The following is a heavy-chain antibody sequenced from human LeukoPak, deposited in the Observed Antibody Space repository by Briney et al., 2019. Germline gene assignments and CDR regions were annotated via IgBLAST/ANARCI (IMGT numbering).Heavy chain of an antibody. J-gene: IGHJ5*02. CDR3: VKDAGTA. Sequence: GGSLRLSCAASGFTFDDYAMHWVRQAPGKGLEWVSGTIWNGGSLGYADSVKGRFTITRDNAKNSLYLQMNSLRAEDTALYYCVKDAGTAWGQGTLVTVSS. V-gene: IGHV3-9*01. CDR1: GFTFDDYA. D-gene: IGHD2-8*02. CDR2: TIWNGGSL.